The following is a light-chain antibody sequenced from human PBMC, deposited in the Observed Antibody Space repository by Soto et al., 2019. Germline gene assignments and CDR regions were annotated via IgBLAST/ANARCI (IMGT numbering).Light chain of an antibody. J-gene: IGLJ3*02. CDR1: SGSIVSNY. CDR2: EKN. CDR3: QSYDSNNPWV. Sequence: NFMLTQPHSVSESPGKTVTISCTGSSGSIVSNYVQWYQQRPGSAPTTVIYEKNQRPSGVPDRLSGSIDSSSNSASLTISGLKTEDEAAYYCQSYDSNNPWVFGGGTKLTVL. V-gene: IGLV6-57*02.